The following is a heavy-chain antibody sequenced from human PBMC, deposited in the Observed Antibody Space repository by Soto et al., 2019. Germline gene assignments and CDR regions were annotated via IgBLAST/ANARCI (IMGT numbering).Heavy chain of an antibody. CDR2: ISTDGNNK. D-gene: IGHD1-26*01. J-gene: IGHJ4*02. CDR1: GFTFSPYA. Sequence: QVQLVESGGGVVQPGNFLRLYCAASGFTFSPYAFHWVRQAPGKGLEWVAAISTDGNNKYYADSVKGRFTLSRDNSKETLILQMNGLRADDTAMYYCAREAEIVGAFIDHWGQGTLVTVSS. CDR3: AREAEIVGAFIDH. V-gene: IGHV3-30*04.